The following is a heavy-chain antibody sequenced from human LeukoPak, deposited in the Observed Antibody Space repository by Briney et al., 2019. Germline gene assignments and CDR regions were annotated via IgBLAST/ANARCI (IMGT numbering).Heavy chain of an antibody. D-gene: IGHD3-16*01. CDR3: ASRAGGTFDY. J-gene: IGHJ4*02. CDR1: GGSFSGYY. CDR2: INHSGST. V-gene: IGHV4-34*01. Sequence: SSETLSLTCGVYGGSFSGYYWSWIRQPPGKGLEWIGEINHSGSTNYNPSLKSRVTISVDTSKNQFSLKLSSVTAADTAVYYCASRAGGTFDYWGQGTLVTVSS.